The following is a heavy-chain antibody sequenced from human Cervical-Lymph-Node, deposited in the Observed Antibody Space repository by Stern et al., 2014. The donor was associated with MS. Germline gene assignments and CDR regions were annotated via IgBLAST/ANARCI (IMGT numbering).Heavy chain of an antibody. J-gene: IGHJ4*02. V-gene: IGHV1-46*01. CDR1: GYSFTSHY. D-gene: IGHD3/OR15-3a*01. Sequence: VQLEESGAEVKKPGASVKVSCKASGYSFTSHYMHWVRQAPGQGLEWVGIINPSGGRASYAQKLQGIVTMTRDTATSTVYMELSSLRSEDTAVYYCASGTGSKRPTGNYWGQGTLVTVSS. CDR2: INPSGGRA. CDR3: ASGTGSKRPTGNY.